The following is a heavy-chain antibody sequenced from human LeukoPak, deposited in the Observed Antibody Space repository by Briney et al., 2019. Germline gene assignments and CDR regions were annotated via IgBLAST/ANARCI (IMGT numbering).Heavy chain of an antibody. CDR2: ISSDGSNT. CDR1: GFTFSTYW. Sequence: GGSLRLSCAASGFTFSTYWMHWVREAPGTGRVWVSRISSDGSNTYYADSVKGRFSISRDNAKNTLYLQMNSLRAEDTAVYYCARVYYYYYMDVWGKGTTVAVSS. V-gene: IGHV3-74*01. CDR3: ARVYYYYYMDV. J-gene: IGHJ6*03.